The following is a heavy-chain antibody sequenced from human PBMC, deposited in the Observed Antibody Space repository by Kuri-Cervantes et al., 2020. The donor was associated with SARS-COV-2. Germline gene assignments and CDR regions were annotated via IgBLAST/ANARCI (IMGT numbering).Heavy chain of an antibody. D-gene: IGHD6-13*01. J-gene: IGHJ6*03. Sequence: SETLSLTCAVYGGSFSGYYWSWIRQPPGKGLEWIGEINHSGSTNCNPSLKSRVTISVDTSKNQFSLKLSSVTAADTAVYYCARVTRAGAAAFRWDYMDVWGKGTTVTVSS. V-gene: IGHV4-34*01. CDR3: ARVTRAGAAAFRWDYMDV. CDR2: INHSGST. CDR1: GGSFSGYY.